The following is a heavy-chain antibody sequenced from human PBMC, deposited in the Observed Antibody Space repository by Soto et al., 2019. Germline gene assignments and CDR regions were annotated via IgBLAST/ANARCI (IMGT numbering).Heavy chain of an antibody. CDR1: GGSISSSSYY. Sequence: QLQLQESGPGLVKPSETLSLTCTVSGGSISSSSYYWGWIRQRPGKGLEWIGSIYYSGSTYYNPSLKRRGTISVDTCMNRCSLKLSFVTAADTAVYYCARVDKSIEARPGTFDYWGQGTLVTVSS. V-gene: IGHV4-39*01. D-gene: IGHD6-6*01. CDR3: ARVDKSIEARPGTFDY. CDR2: IYYSGST. J-gene: IGHJ4*02.